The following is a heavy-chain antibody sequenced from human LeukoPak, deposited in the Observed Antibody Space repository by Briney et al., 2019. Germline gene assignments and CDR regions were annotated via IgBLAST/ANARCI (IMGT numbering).Heavy chain of an antibody. J-gene: IGHJ4*02. Sequence: GGSLRLSCAASGFTFSSYAMSWVRQAPGKGLEWVSAISGSGGSTYYADSVKGRFTISRDNSKNTLYLQMNSLRAEDTAVYYCAKSLPSKGGYSGYAVLRAPVDYWGQGTLVTVSS. D-gene: IGHD5-12*01. CDR3: AKSLPSKGGYSGYAVLRAPVDY. V-gene: IGHV3-23*01. CDR2: ISGSGGST. CDR1: GFTFSSYA.